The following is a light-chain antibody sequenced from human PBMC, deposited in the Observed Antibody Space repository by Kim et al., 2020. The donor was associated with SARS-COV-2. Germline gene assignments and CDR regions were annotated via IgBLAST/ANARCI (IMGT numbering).Light chain of an antibody. J-gene: IGLJ3*02. CDR2: EVS. Sequence: SLTTSCTGTSSDVGDYNYVSWYQQHPGKAPQLVIYEVSKRPSGVPDRFAGSKSGNTASLTVSGLQAEDEADYYCSSYAGSNNWVFGGGTKLTVL. CDR3: SSYAGSNNWV. CDR1: SSDVGDYNY. V-gene: IGLV2-8*01.